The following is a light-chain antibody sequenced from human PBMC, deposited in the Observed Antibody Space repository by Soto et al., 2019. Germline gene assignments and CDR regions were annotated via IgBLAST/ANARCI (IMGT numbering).Light chain of an antibody. CDR1: QGISNY. CDR2: AAS. Sequence: DIQMTQSPSSLSASVGDRVTITCRASQGISNYLAWYQQKPGKVPKVVISAASTLQSGAPSRLSGSGSGTDFTLTISSLQPEDVATYYCQNYNSAPFTFGPGTKVDIK. J-gene: IGKJ3*01. V-gene: IGKV1-27*01. CDR3: QNYNSAPFT.